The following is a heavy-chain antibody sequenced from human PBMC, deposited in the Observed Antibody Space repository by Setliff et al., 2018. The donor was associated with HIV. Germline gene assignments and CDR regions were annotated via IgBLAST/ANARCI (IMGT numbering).Heavy chain of an antibody. Sequence: PGGSLRLSCAASGFTLSTYTMNWVRQAPGKGLEWISSISSNIIYIYYADSVRGRFTISRDNAKNSLYLQMNSLRAEDTAVYYCAREEYTQYYFDYWGQGTLVTVSS. CDR1: GFTLSTYT. CDR2: ISSNIIYI. J-gene: IGHJ4*02. D-gene: IGHD6-6*01. V-gene: IGHV3-21*01. CDR3: AREEYTQYYFDY.